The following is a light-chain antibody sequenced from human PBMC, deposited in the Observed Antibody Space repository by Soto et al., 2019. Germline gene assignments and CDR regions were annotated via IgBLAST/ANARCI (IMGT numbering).Light chain of an antibody. CDR3: SSYTSRSTFV. V-gene: IGLV2-14*01. Sequence: QSVLTQPASVSGSPGQSITISCTGSSSDVGGYNYVSWYQQHPGKAPKLTIYDVSNRPSGVSNRFSGSKSGNTASLTISGLQAEDEAVFYCSSYTSRSTFVFGSGTKVTVL. CDR1: SSDVGGYNY. J-gene: IGLJ1*01. CDR2: DVS.